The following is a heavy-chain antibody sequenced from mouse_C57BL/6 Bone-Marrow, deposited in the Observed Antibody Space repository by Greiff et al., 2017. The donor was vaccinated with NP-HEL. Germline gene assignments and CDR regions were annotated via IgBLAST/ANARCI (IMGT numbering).Heavy chain of an antibody. D-gene: IGHD1-1*01. Sequence: QVQLQQSGAELVRPGASVTLSCKASGYTFTDYEMHWVKQTPVHGLEWIGAIDPETGGTDYIQKFKGKAILTADKSSSTAYMQLRSLTSEDSAVYSCASAYYYGSSSWFAYWGQGTLVTVSA. CDR3: ASAYYYGSSSWFAY. V-gene: IGHV1-15*01. J-gene: IGHJ3*01. CDR2: IDPETGGT. CDR1: GYTFTDYE.